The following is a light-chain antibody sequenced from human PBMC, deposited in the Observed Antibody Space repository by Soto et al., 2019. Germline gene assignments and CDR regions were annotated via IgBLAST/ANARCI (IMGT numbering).Light chain of an antibody. CDR3: SSYTSGSTPYV. V-gene: IGLV2-14*03. Sequence: QSVLTQPASVSGSPGQSITISCTGTSSDVGAYDYVSWYQQYPGKAPKLMIYDVTDRPSGVSDRFFGSKSGNTASLTISGLQAEDEADYYCSSYTSGSTPYVFGTGTTVTVL. CDR2: DVT. CDR1: SSDVGAYDY. J-gene: IGLJ1*01.